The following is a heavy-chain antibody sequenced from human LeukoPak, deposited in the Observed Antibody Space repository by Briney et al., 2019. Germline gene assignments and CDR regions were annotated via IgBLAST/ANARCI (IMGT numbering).Heavy chain of an antibody. D-gene: IGHD1-26*01. J-gene: IGHJ4*02. CDR2: ISGSGGTT. CDR1: GFTFSSYA. Sequence: GGSLRLSCAASGFTFSSYAMSWVRQAPGKGLEWVSVISGSGGTTYYAGSVKGRFTISRDNSKDTLYLQMNSLRAEDTAVYYCSKTPNSGNYYASFDYWGQGTLVTVSS. CDR3: SKTPNSGNYYASFDY. V-gene: IGHV3-23*01.